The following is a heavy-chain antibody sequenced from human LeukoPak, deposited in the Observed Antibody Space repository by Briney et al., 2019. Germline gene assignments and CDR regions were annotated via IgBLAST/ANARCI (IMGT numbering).Heavy chain of an antibody. D-gene: IGHD6-19*01. V-gene: IGHV3-23*01. CDR2: ISGSGGST. CDR3: ARDPIAVAGYYFDY. CDR1: GSTFSDYY. J-gene: IGHJ4*02. Sequence: PGGSLRLSCAASGSTFSDYYMSWIRQAPGKGLEWVSAISGSGGSTYYADSVKGRFTISRDNSKNTLYLQMNSLRAEDTAVYYCARDPIAVAGYYFDYWGQGTLVTVSS.